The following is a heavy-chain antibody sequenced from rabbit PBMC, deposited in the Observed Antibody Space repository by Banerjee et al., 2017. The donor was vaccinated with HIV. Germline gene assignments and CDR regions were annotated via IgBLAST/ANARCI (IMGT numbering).Heavy chain of an antibody. CDR1: GFSFSSGYY. D-gene: IGHD4-2*01. V-gene: IGHV1S40*01. J-gene: IGHJ4*01. CDR2: IGTGSGST. Sequence: QSLEESGGDLVKPGASLTLTCTASGFSFSSGYYMCWVRQAPGKGLEWIGCIGTGSGSTYYASWAKGRFTISKTSSTTVTLQMTSLTAADTATYFCARDYAGTTASNYFNLWGPGTLVTVS. CDR3: ARDYAGTTASNYFNL.